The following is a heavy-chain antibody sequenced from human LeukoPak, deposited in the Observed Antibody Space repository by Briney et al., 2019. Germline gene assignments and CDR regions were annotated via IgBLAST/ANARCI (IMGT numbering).Heavy chain of an antibody. Sequence: GGSLRLSCAASGFNLSNVWMSWVRQAPGKGLEWVGRIKSKTDGGTTDYAAPVKGRFTISRDDSKNTLYLQMNSLKTEDTAVYYCTTAGQWLVNYFDDWGQGTLVTVSS. CDR3: TTAGQWLVNYFDD. CDR2: IKSKTDGGTT. J-gene: IGHJ4*02. V-gene: IGHV3-15*01. D-gene: IGHD6-19*01. CDR1: GFNLSNVW.